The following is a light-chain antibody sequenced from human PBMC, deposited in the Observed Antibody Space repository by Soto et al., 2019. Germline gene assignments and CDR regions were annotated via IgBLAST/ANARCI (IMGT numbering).Light chain of an antibody. V-gene: IGKV2-28*01. J-gene: IGKJ2*01. CDR1: QSLLHSNGKNY. Sequence: DIVMTQSPLSLPVTPGEPASISCRSSQSLLHSNGKNYVDWYLQKPGQSPQLLIYLASTRASGVPDRFSGSGSGTDFTLKISRVEAGDVGIYYCLQALQSPRTLGQGTKVEIK. CDR3: LQALQSPRT. CDR2: LAS.